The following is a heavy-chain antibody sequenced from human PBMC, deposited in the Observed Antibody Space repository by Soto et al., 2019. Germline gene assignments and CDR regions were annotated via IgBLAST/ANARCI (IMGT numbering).Heavy chain of an antibody. CDR2: IIPIFGTA. Sequence: QVQLVQSGAEVKKPGSSVKVSCKASGGTFSSYAISWVRQAPGQGLEWMGGIIPIFGTANYAQKFQGRVTITAGESTSTAYMEGSSLRSEDKAVYYWAGDGGGGYSGYDVGYFDYWGQGTLVTVSS. CDR3: AGDGGGGYSGYDVGYFDY. J-gene: IGHJ4*02. CDR1: GGTFSSYA. V-gene: IGHV1-69*01. D-gene: IGHD5-12*01.